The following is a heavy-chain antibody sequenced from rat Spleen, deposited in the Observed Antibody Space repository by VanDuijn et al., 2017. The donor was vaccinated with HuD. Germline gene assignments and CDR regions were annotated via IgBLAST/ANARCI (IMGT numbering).Heavy chain of an antibody. Sequence: EVQLVESGGGLVQPGRSLKLSCAASGFTFSNYYMAWVRQAPTKVVEWVASISPSGGSTYYPDSVKGRFTISRDNAKSSQYLQMDSLRSEETATYYGATDSGRCDYWGQGVMVTVSS. D-gene: IGHD1-1*01. CDR2: ISPSGGST. CDR1: GFTFSNYY. CDR3: ATDSGRCDY. J-gene: IGHJ2*01. V-gene: IGHV5-27*01.